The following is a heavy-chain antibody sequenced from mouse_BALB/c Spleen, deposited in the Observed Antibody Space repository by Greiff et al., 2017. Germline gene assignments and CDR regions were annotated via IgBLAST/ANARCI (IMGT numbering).Heavy chain of an antibody. D-gene: IGHD3-1*01. J-gene: IGHJ4*01. CDR2: ISYSGST. Sequence: VQLQQSGPGLVKPSQSLSLTCTVTGYSITSDYAWNWIRQFPGNKLEWMGYISYSGSTSYNPSLKSRISITRDTSKNQFFLQLNSVTTEDTATYYCARGSSGSYAMDYWGQGTSVTVSS. V-gene: IGHV3-2*02. CDR1: GYSITSDYA. CDR3: ARGSSGSYAMDY.